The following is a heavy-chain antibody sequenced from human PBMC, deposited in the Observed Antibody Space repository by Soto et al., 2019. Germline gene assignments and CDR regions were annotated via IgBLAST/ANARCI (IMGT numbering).Heavy chain of an antibody. V-gene: IGHV3-23*01. J-gene: IGHJ4*02. Sequence: EVQLLESGGGLVQPGGSQRLSCTASGFTFSSYALSWVRQAPGKGLEWVSSISGSGGSTYYADSVKGRVTISRDNSKNTLYLKMSSLRAEDTAVYYCAKESLKTPVTGPVDCWGQGPVVTGSS. D-gene: IGHD6-19*01. CDR3: AKESLKTPVTGPVDC. CDR1: GFTFSSYA. CDR2: ISGSGGST.